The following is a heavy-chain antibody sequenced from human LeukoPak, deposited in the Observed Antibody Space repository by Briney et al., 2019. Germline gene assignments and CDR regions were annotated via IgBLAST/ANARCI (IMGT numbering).Heavy chain of an antibody. CDR3: ARGGAVAGLDY. Sequence: GGSLRLSCAVSGFTFSSYSMNWVRQAPGKGLEWVSSISSSRSYIYYADSVKGRFTISRDNAKNSLYLQMNSLRAEDTAVYYCARGGAVAGLDYWGQGTLVTVSS. CDR1: GFTFSSYS. CDR2: ISSSRSYI. J-gene: IGHJ4*02. D-gene: IGHD6-19*01. V-gene: IGHV3-21*01.